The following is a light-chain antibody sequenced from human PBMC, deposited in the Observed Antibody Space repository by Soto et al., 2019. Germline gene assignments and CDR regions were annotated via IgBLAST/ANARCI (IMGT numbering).Light chain of an antibody. CDR3: QQYNNWPPLT. CDR1: QSISGN. CDR2: GTS. V-gene: IGKV3-15*01. J-gene: IGKJ4*01. Sequence: EIVMTQSPATLSVSPGERATLFCRASQSISGNLAWYQQKAGQAPRLLIYGTSTRATGIPARFSGSGSGTEFTLTISSLQSEDFAVYYCQQYNNWPPLTFGGGTKVEIK.